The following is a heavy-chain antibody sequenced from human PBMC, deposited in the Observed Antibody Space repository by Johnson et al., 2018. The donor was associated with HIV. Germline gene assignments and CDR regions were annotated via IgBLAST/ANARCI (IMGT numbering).Heavy chain of an antibody. CDR3: ARGTGDQWWLDAFDI. CDR2: IYAGGST. Sequence: EVQLVESGGGLVQPGGSLRLSCAVSGFTVISNYMTWVRQAPGKGLEWVSVIYAGGSTFYADSVKGRFTISRDSSKNTLYLQMNSLSAEDTAVYYCARGTGDQWWLDAFDIWGQGTMVTVSS. V-gene: IGHV3-66*02. CDR1: GFTVISNY. J-gene: IGHJ3*02. D-gene: IGHD7-27*01.